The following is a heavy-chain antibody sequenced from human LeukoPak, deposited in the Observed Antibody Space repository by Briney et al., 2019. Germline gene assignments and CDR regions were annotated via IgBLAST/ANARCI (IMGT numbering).Heavy chain of an antibody. CDR3: ARDDRVRWPRGSYGMDV. Sequence: SETLSLTCTVSGGSTSSYYWSWIRQPAGKGLEWIGRIYTSGSTNYNPSLKSRVTMSVDTSKNQFSLKLSSVTAADTAVYYCARDDRVRWPRGSYGMDVWGQGTTVTVSS. CDR1: GGSTSSYY. D-gene: IGHD3-16*01. CDR2: IYTSGST. J-gene: IGHJ6*02. V-gene: IGHV4-4*07.